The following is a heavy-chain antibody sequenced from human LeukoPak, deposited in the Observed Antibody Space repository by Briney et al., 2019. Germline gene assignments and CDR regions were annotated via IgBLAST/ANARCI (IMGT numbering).Heavy chain of an antibody. D-gene: IGHD6-19*01. J-gene: IGHJ4*02. CDR1: AFIFSGHW. CDR2: IKEDGSER. CDR3: ASSSGWIIDY. V-gene: IGHV3-7*01. Sequence: GGSLRLSCEGSAFIFSGHWMNWVRQTPGKGLEWVASIKEDGSERQYVDSVKGRFSISRDNTKGSLFLQMNSLRAEDTAVYYCASSSGWIIDYWGQGTLVTVSS.